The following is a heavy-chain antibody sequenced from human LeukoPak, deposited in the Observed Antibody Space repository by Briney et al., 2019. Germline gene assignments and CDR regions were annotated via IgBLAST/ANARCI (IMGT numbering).Heavy chain of an antibody. Sequence: SETLSLTCAVYGGSFSGYYWSWIRQPPGKGLEWIGKINHSGSTNYNPSLKSRVTISVDTSKNQFSLKLSSVTAADTAVYYCARAEGRITMVRGVIGRWFDPWGQGTLVTVSS. CDR1: GGSFSGYY. J-gene: IGHJ5*02. CDR3: ARAEGRITMVRGVIGRWFDP. V-gene: IGHV4-34*01. CDR2: INHSGST. D-gene: IGHD3-10*01.